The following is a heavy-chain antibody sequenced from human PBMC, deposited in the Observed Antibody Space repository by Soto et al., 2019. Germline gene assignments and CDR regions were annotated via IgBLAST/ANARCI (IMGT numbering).Heavy chain of an antibody. J-gene: IGHJ4*01. CDR2: IFYSEST. Sequence: SETLSLTGTVSGVSISSYYWSWIRQPPGKGLEWIGYIFYSESTNYNPSLKSRVTISVETSKNQFSLKLSSVTAADTAVYYCARGVGATPNFDNWGQGTLVTVSS. CDR1: GVSISSYY. D-gene: IGHD1-26*01. CDR3: ARGVGATPNFDN. V-gene: IGHV4-59*01.